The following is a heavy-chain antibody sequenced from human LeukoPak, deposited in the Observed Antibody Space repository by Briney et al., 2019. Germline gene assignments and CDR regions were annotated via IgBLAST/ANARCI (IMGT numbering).Heavy chain of an antibody. CDR3: ATGIVVVIMEH. J-gene: IGHJ1*01. V-gene: IGHV1-24*01. CDR2: FDPEDGET. D-gene: IGHD3-22*01. CDR1: GGTFSSYA. Sequence: ASVKVSCKASGGTFSSYAISWVRQAPGKGLEWMGGFDPEDGETIYAQKFQGRVTMTEDTSTDTAYMELSSLRSEDTAVYYCATGIVVVIMEHWGQGTLVTVSS.